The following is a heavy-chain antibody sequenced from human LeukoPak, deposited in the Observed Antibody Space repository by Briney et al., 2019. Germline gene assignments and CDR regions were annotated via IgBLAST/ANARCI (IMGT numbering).Heavy chain of an antibody. CDR3: ARGMYGDYPY. CDR2: IDNSGNT. CDR1: GVTIISYS. J-gene: IGHJ4*02. Sequence: SETLSLTCTASGVTIISYSWSWIRQPPGKGLEWIGYIDNSGNTNYNPPPESRVTILLNTSKNQVPLQQRFVTAADTAVYYCARGMYGDYPYWGQGTLVTVSS. D-gene: IGHD4-17*01. V-gene: IGHV4-59*01.